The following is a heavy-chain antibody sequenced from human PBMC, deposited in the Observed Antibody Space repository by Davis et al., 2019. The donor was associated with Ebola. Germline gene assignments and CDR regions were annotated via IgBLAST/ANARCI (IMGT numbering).Heavy chain of an antibody. J-gene: IGHJ4*02. CDR2: IYYSGST. D-gene: IGHD5-24*01. CDR3: ARATERWLQLLAPDYYFDY. V-gene: IGHV4-59*08. CDR1: GGSISSYY. Sequence: SETLSLTCTVSGGSISSYYWSWIRQPPGKGLEWIGYIYYSGSTNYNPSLKSRVTISVDTSKNQFSLKLSSVTAADTAVYYCARATERWLQLLAPDYYFDYWGQGTLVTVSS.